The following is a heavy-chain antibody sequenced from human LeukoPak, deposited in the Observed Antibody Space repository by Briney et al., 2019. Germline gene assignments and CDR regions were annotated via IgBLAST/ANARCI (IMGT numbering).Heavy chain of an antibody. CDR3: AKVRGTYSSGYFFDY. D-gene: IGHD6-19*01. V-gene: IGHV3-9*01. CDR1: GFTFDNYA. CDR2: ISWNSGYI. Sequence: SLRLSCAASGFTFDNYAMHWGRQAPGKGLEWLSIISWNSGYIGYADSVKGRFTISRDNAKKSLDLQMNSLRAEDTAFYYCAKVRGTYSSGYFFDYRGQGTLVTVSS. J-gene: IGHJ4*02.